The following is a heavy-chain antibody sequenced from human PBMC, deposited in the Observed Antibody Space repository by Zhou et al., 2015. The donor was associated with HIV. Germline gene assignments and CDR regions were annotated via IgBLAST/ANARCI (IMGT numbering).Heavy chain of an antibody. CDR3: AREGWGSWYFDL. Sequence: QVQLVQSGAEVKRPGSSVKVSCKTSGGIFSSYSISWVRQAPGQGLEWMGVITPILGTTKYAQKFQGRVTITADKSTTTAYMELSSLTSEDTAAYYCAREGWGSWYFDLWGRGTLVSVSS. J-gene: IGHJ2*01. CDR1: GGIFSSYS. V-gene: IGHV1-69*06. D-gene: IGHD7-27*01. CDR2: ITPILGTT.